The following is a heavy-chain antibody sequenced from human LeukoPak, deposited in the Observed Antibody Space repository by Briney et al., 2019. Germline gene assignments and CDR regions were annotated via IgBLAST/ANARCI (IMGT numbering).Heavy chain of an antibody. D-gene: IGHD1-26*01. CDR2: IYDSGST. CDR1: GGSISYYY. CDR3: ARLVYSGSCYYFDY. Sequence: SETLSLTCTVSGGSISYYYWNWIRQPPGKGLEWIGFIYDSGSTNYNPSLKSRVTMSVDTSKNQFSLKLSSVTAADTAVYYCARLVYSGSCYYFDYWGQGTLVTVSS. V-gene: IGHV4-59*12. J-gene: IGHJ4*02.